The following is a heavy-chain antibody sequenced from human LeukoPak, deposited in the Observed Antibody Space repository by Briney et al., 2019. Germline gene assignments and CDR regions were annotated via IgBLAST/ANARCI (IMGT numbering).Heavy chain of an antibody. CDR2: ISGYNGKT. CDR3: ARDGYGGNADDAFDI. J-gene: IGHJ3*02. V-gene: IGHV1-18*01. D-gene: IGHD4-23*01. CDR1: GYTFTSYG. Sequence: ASVKVSCKASGYTFTSYGISWVRQAPGQGLAWMGWISGYNGKTLYVQKLQGRVTMTADTSTSTAYMELRSLRSDDTAVYYCARDGYGGNADDAFDIWGQGTVVTVS.